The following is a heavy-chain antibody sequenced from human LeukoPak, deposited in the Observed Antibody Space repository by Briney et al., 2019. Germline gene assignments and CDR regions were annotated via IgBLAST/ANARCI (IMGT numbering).Heavy chain of an antibody. V-gene: IGHV1-24*01. CDR1: GHTLTELS. D-gene: IGHD5-18*01. Sequence: ASVKVSCKVSGHTLTELSMHWVRQAPGKGLEWMGGFDPENGETIYAQKFQGRVTMTEDTPTDTVYMELSSLRSEDTAVYYCATGGSRVQLWILAGWYYFDNWGQGTLVTVSS. CDR3: ATGGSRVQLWILAGWYYFDN. J-gene: IGHJ4*02. CDR2: FDPENGET.